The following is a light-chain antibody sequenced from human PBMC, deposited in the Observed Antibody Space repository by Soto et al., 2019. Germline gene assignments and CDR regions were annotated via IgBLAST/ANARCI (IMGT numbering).Light chain of an antibody. CDR1: SSDVGGYNY. CDR3: SSYAGSSNV. V-gene: IGLV2-8*01. Sequence: QSVLAQPPSASGSPGQSVAISCTGTSSDVGGYNYVSWYQQHPGKAPKLMIYEVNKRPSGVPDRFSGSKSGNTASLTVSGLQGEDEADYYCSSYAGSSNVFGTGTKVTVL. CDR2: EVN. J-gene: IGLJ1*01.